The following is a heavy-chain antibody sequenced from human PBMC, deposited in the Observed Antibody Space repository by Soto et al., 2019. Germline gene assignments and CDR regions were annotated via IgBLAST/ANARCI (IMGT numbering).Heavy chain of an antibody. CDR2: IYYSGST. D-gene: IGHD5-18*01. CDR1: GGSISSYY. Sequence: SETLSLTCTVSGGSISSYYWSWIRQPPGKGLEWIGYIYYSGSTNYNPSLKSRVTISVDTSKNQFSLKLSSVTAADTAVYYCARESHGAGTDMVFLRAFDIWGQGTMVTVSS. J-gene: IGHJ3*02. V-gene: IGHV4-59*01. CDR3: ARESHGAGTDMVFLRAFDI.